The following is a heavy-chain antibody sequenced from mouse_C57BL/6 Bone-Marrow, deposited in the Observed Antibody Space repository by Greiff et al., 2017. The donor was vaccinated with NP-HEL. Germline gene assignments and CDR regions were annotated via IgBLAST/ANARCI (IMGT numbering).Heavy chain of an antibody. CDR1: GFTFSSYA. CDR3: ARERVYYGNPGYAMDY. V-gene: IGHV5-4*01. D-gene: IGHD2-1*01. J-gene: IGHJ4*01. Sequence: EVQRVESGGGLVKPGGSLKLSCAASGFTFSSYAMSWVRQTPEKRLEWVATISDGGSYTYYPDNVKGRFTISRDNAKNNLYLQMSHLKSEDTAMYYCARERVYYGNPGYAMDYWGQGTSVTVSS. CDR2: ISDGGSYT.